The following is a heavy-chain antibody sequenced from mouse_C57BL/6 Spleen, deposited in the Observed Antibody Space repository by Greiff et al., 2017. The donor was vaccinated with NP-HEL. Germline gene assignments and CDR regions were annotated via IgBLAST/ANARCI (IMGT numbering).Heavy chain of an antibody. J-gene: IGHJ4*01. D-gene: IGHD1-1*01. CDR1: GFTFSDYG. Sequence: EVHLVESGGGLVKPGGSLKLSCAASGFTFSDYGMHWVRQAPEKGLEWVAYISSGSSTIYYADTVKGRFTIFRDNAKNTLFLQMTSLRSEDTAMYYCARPYGSSLFYAMDYWGQGTSVTVSS. CDR3: ARPYGSSLFYAMDY. V-gene: IGHV5-17*01. CDR2: ISSGSSTI.